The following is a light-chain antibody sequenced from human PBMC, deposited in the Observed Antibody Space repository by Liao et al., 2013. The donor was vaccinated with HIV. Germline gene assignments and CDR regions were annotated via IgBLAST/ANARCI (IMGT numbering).Light chain of an antibody. CDR2: YDR. Sequence: SYVLTQTPSVSVAPGKTATVTCGGSNIGSKSVHWYQQKPGQAPLLVIYYDRDRPSGIPERFSGSNSGNTATLTISRVEAGDEADYYCQVWDTTTDHHVFGTGTRVTV. V-gene: IGLV3-21*01. J-gene: IGLJ1*01. CDR3: QVWDTTTDHHV. CDR1: NIGSKS.